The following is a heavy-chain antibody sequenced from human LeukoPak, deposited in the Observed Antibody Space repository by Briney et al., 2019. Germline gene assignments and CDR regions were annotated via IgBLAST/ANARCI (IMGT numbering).Heavy chain of an antibody. CDR1: GFTFSNYW. V-gene: IGHV3-7*01. J-gene: IGHJ6*03. Sequence: GGSLRLSCAASGFTFSNYWMSWVRQAPGKGLEWVANIKQDGSEKYYVDSVKGRFTISRDNAKNSLYLQMNSLRAEDTAVYYCAGNFYYYYLGVWGKGTTVTASS. CDR2: IKQDGSEK. CDR3: AGNFYYYYLGV.